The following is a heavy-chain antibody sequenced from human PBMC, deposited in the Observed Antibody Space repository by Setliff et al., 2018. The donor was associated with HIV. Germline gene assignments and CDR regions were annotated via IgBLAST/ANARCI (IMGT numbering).Heavy chain of an antibody. J-gene: IGHJ4*02. CDR1: GGSVSDKSYY. CDR3: ARLGDSGYDFRGYFDY. D-gene: IGHD5-12*01. CDR2: VYYSGGT. V-gene: IGHV4-39*01. Sequence: SETLSLTCTVSGGSVSDKSYYWGWIRQPPGKGLGWLANVYYSGGTYYNPSLNSRVTISVDTSRNQFSLKLTSVTAADTALYFCARLGDSGYDFRGYFDYWGQGKLVTV.